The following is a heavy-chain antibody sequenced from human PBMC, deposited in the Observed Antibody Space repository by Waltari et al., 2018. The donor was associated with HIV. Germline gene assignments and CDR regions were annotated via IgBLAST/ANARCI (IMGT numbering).Heavy chain of an antibody. Sequence: QVQLVQSGAEVKKPGASVKVSCKASGYTFTSYYMHWVRQAPGQGLEWMGIINPSGGSTSYAQKFQGRVTMTRDTSTSTVYMELSSLRSEDTAVYYCARDSPFSGSGSYPNFDYWGQGTLVTVSS. V-gene: IGHV1-46*01. CDR1: GYTFTSYY. J-gene: IGHJ4*02. CDR3: ARDSPFSGSGSYPNFDY. D-gene: IGHD3-10*01. CDR2: INPSGGST.